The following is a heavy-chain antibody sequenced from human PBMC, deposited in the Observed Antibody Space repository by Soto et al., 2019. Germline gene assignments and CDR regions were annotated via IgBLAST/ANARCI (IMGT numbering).Heavy chain of an antibody. V-gene: IGHV3-23*01. CDR1: GFTFSSYA. Sequence: GGSLRLSCAASGFTFSSYAMSWVRQAPGKGLEWVSAISGSGGSTYYADSVKGRFTISRDNSKNTLYLQMNSLRAEDTAVYYCAKDRSSYIVVVGAFDIWGQGTMVTVSS. D-gene: IGHD2-15*01. CDR3: AKDRSSYIVVVGAFDI. CDR2: ISGSGGST. J-gene: IGHJ3*02.